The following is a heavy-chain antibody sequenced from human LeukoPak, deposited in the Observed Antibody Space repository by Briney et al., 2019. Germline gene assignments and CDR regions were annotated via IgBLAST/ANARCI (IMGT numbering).Heavy chain of an antibody. CDR2: ISSSGSTI. J-gene: IGHJ4*02. CDR1: GFTFSSYE. D-gene: IGHD1-26*01. CDR3: ARVLGAGGLDY. Sequence: GGSLRLSCAASGFTFSSYEMNWVRQAPGKGLEWVSYISSSGSTIYYADSVKGRFTISRDNAKNSLYLQMNSLRAEDTALYYCARVLGAGGLDYWGQGTLVTVSS. V-gene: IGHV3-48*03.